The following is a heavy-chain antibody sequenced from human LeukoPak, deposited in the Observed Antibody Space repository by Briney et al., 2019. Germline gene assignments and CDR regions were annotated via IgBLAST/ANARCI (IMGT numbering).Heavy chain of an antibody. J-gene: IGHJ4*02. CDR3: ARDRRSFDTGGLGGPDY. V-gene: IGHV3-21*01. CDR1: GFTFSSYS. D-gene: IGHD2-8*02. CDR2: ISSSSSYI. Sequence: GGSLRLSCAASGFTFSSYSMNWVRQAPGKGLEWVSSISSSSSYIYYADSVKGRFTISRDNAKNPLYLQMNSLRAEDTAVYYCARDRRSFDTGGLGGPDYWGQGTLITVSS.